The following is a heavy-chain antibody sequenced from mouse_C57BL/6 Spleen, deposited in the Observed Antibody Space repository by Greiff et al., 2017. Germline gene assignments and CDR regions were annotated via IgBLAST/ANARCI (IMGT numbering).Heavy chain of an antibody. J-gene: IGHJ4*01. CDR2: IWTGGGT. CDR1: GFSLTSYA. V-gene: IGHV2-9-1*01. Sequence: VHLVESGPGLVAPSQSLSITCTVSGFSLTSYAISWVRQPPGKGLEWLGVIWTGGGTNYNSALKSRLSISKDNSKSQVFLKMNSLQTDDTARYYCARIPSTVVATGDAMDYWGQGTSVTVSS. CDR3: ARIPSTVVATGDAMDY. D-gene: IGHD1-1*01.